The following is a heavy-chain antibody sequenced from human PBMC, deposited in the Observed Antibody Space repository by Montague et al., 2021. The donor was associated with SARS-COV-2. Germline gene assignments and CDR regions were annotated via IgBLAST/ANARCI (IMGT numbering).Heavy chain of an antibody. CDR3: VRDTGSAQAGFDA. CDR2: TNYRSKWTS. D-gene: IGHD4-17*01. CDR1: GDSVWSNTAA. V-gene: IGHV6-1*01. Sequence: CAISGDSVWSNTAAWNWIRQSPPGGLEWLGRTNYRSKWTSDYATSVEGRISIDPDTSKNQFLLHLRSVTPEDTGVYYCVRDTGSAQAGFDAWGQGTLVTVSS. J-gene: IGHJ4*02.